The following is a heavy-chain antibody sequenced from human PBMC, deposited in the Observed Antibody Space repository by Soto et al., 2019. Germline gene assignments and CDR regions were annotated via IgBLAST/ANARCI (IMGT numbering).Heavy chain of an antibody. Sequence: QVQLVESGGGVVQPGRSLRLSCAASGFTFSSYGMHWVRQAPGKGLEWVAVISYDGSNKYYADSVKGRFTISRDNSKNTLYLQMNSLRADDTAVYDCAKGDCGGDCYSFDAFDIWGQGTMVTVSS. CDR3: AKGDCGGDCYSFDAFDI. D-gene: IGHD2-21*02. CDR2: ISYDGSNK. CDR1: GFTFSSYG. J-gene: IGHJ3*02. V-gene: IGHV3-30*18.